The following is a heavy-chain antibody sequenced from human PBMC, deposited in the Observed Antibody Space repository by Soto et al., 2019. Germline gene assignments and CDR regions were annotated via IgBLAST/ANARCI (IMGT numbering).Heavy chain of an antibody. Sequence: HPGGSLRLSCAASGFTVSSNYMSWVRQAPGKGLEWVSVIYSGGSTYYADSVKGRFTISRDNSKSTLYLQMNSLRAEDTAVYYCARDNYDILTGSYDYWGQGTLVTVSS. CDR1: GFTVSSNY. V-gene: IGHV3-53*01. J-gene: IGHJ4*02. CDR2: IYSGGST. CDR3: ARDNYDILTGSYDY. D-gene: IGHD3-9*01.